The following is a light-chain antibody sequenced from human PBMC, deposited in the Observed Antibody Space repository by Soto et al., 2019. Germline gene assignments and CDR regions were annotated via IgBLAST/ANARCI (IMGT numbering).Light chain of an antibody. V-gene: IGKV1-8*01. CDR3: QQYYSYPRST. CDR1: QGISSY. Sequence: AIRMTQSPSSFSASTGDRVTITCRASQGISSYLAWYQQKPGKAPKPLIYAASTLQSGVPSRFSGSGSGTDFTLSISCLQSEDFATYDCQQYYSYPRSTFGPGTKVDIK. J-gene: IGKJ3*01. CDR2: AAS.